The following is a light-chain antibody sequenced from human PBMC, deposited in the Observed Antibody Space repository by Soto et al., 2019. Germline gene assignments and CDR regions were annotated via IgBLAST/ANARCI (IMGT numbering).Light chain of an antibody. Sequence: IQLPQSPSSLSASVGDSVTITCRASQGISSFLAWYQQKPGKAPELLIYAASTLQSGVPSRFSGSGSGTDFTLTISSLQPEDFATYFCQQLNSYPITCGQGTRRE. V-gene: IGKV1-9*01. CDR1: QGISSF. CDR3: QQLNSYPIT. J-gene: IGKJ5*01. CDR2: AAS.